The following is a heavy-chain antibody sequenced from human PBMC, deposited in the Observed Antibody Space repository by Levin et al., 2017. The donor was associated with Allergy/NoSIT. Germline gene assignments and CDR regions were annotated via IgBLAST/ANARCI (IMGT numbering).Heavy chain of an antibody. CDR2: IYTSGST. CDR1: GGSISSYY. CDR3: ARVWVAQGAPDAFDI. D-gene: IGHD3-16*01. Sequence: SQTLSLTCTVSGGSISSYYWSWIRQPAGKGLEWIGRIYTSGSTNYNPSLKSRVTMSVDTSKNQFSLKLSSVTAADTAVYYCARVWVAQGAPDAFDIWGQGTMVTVSS. J-gene: IGHJ3*02. V-gene: IGHV4-4*07.